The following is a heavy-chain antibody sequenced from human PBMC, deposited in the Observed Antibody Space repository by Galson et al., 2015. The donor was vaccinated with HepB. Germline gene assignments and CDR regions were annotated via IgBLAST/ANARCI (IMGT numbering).Heavy chain of an antibody. D-gene: IGHD3-10*01. CDR3: AKDAFSYYNFDS. V-gene: IGHV1-69*04. CDR1: GGTFSSYA. Sequence: SVKVSCKASGGTFSSYAISWVRQAPGQGLEWMGRIIPILGIANYAQKFQGRVTITADKSTSTAYMELSSLRVEDTAVYYCAKDAFSYYNFDSWGQGTLVTVSS. CDR2: IIPILGIA. J-gene: IGHJ4*02.